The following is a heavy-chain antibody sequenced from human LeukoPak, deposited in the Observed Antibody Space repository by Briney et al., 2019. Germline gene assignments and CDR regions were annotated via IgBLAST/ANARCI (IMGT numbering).Heavy chain of an antibody. CDR3: ARRLLTLQEDGSGYGRTHYFDY. CDR2: INHSGST. V-gene: IGHV4-34*01. J-gene: IGHJ4*02. D-gene: IGHD3-22*01. Sequence: KPSETLSLTCAVYGGSFSGYYWSWIRQPPGKGLEWIGEINHSGSTNYNPSLKSRVTISVDTSKNQFSLKLSSVTAADTAVYYCARRLLTLQEDGSGYGRTHYFDYWGQGTLVTVSS. CDR1: GGSFSGYY.